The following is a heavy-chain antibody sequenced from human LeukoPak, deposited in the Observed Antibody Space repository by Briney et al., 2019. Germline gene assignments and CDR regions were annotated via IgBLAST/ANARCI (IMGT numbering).Heavy chain of an antibody. D-gene: IGHD2-15*01. V-gene: IGHV3-74*01. CDR1: GFTFSSYW. CDR3: AILWWHRADY. Sequence: GGSLRLSCAASGFTFSSYWMHWVRQAPGTGLVWVSRINSDGSSTGYADSVKGRFTISRDNAKNTLYLQMNSLRAEDTAVYYCAILWWHRADYWGQGTLVTVSS. J-gene: IGHJ4*02. CDR2: INSDGSST.